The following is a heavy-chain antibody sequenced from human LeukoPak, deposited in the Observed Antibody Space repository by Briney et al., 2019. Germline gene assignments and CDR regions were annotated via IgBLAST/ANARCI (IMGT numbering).Heavy chain of an antibody. CDR2: ICGSGGCT. CDR3: ASTPFYDYVWGSYRYRGLFDN. CDR1: GFTFSTYA. D-gene: IGHD3-16*02. V-gene: IGHV3-23*01. Sequence: GGSLRLSCAASGFTFSTYAMRWVRQAPGRGLEWVSGICGSGGCTYYADSVKGRFTISRDNSKNTLYLQMNSLRAEDTAVYYCASTPFYDYVWGSYRYRGLFDNWGQGTPVSVSS. J-gene: IGHJ4*02.